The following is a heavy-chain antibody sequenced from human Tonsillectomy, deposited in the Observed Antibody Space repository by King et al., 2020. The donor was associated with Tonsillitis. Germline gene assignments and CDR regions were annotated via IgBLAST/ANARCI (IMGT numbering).Heavy chain of an antibody. CDR2: IIPILGIA. V-gene: IGHV1-69*09. CDR1: GGTFSSYA. D-gene: IGHD3-22*01. CDR3: ARDTDSSSGRYWYFDL. J-gene: IGHJ2*01. Sequence: VQLVESGAEVKKPGSSVKVSCKASGGTFSSYAISWVRQAPGQGLEWMRRIIPILGIANYAQKFQGRVTITADKSTSTAYMELSSLRSEDTAVYYCARDTDSSSGRYWYFDLWGRGTLVTVSS.